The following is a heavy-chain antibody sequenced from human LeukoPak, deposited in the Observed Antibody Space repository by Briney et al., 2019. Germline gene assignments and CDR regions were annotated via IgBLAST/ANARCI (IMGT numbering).Heavy chain of an antibody. CDR1: GFTSSSYG. CDR2: IWYDGSNK. D-gene: IGHD3-10*01. CDR3: ARLPGGVRGVIITHDY. J-gene: IGHJ4*02. V-gene: IGHV3-33*01. Sequence: GGSLRLACAASGFTSSSYGMHWVRQAPGKGLEWVAVIWYDGSNKYYADSVKGRFTISRDNSKNTLYLQMNSPRAEDTAVYYCARLPGGVRGVIITHDYWGQGTLVTVSS.